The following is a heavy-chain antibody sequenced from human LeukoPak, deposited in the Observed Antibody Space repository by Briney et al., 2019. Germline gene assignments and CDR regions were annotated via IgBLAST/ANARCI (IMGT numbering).Heavy chain of an antibody. J-gene: IGHJ4*02. CDR1: GGSISIYR. V-gene: IGHV4-4*07. Sequence: PSETLSLTCTLSGGSISIYRWSWIRQPAGKGLEWMGRIDTSGNTNYNPSLNGRVTISVDTSKNQFSLKLSSVTAADTAVYYCARYGDTAMGTNGAFDYWGQGTLVTVSS. CDR2: IDTSGNT. CDR3: ARYGDTAMGTNGAFDY. D-gene: IGHD5-18*01.